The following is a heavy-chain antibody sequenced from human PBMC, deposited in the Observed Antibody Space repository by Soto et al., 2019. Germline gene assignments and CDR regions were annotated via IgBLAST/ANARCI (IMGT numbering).Heavy chain of an antibody. D-gene: IGHD2-8*01. CDR2: INSDGVST. V-gene: IGHV3-74*01. CDR1: GFTFSSYW. Sequence: GGSLRLSCAASGFTFSSYWMYWVRQAPGKGLVWVSHINSDGVSTTYADSVKGRFTISRDNAKNTLYLQMNSLRAEDTAVYYCARHNGPIDYWGQGTLVTVSS. CDR3: ARHNGPIDY. J-gene: IGHJ4*02.